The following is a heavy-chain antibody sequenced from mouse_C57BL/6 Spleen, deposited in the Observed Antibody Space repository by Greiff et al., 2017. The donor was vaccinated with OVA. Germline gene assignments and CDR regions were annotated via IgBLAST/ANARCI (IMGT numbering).Heavy chain of an antibody. Sequence: QVQLQQPGAELVKPGASVKLSCKASGYTFTSYWMHWVKQRPGQGLEWIGMIHPNSGSTNYNEKFKSKATLTVDKSSSTAYMQLSSLTSEDSADDYCARNLLSHDYAMDYWGQGTSVTVSS. CDR2: IHPNSGST. V-gene: IGHV1-64*01. J-gene: IGHJ4*01. CDR1: GYTFTSYW. CDR3: ARNLLSHDYAMDY. D-gene: IGHD2-1*01.